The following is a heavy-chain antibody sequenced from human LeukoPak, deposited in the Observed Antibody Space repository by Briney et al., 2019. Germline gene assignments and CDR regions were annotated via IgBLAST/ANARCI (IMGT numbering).Heavy chain of an antibody. V-gene: IGHV6-1*01. Sequence: SQTLSLTCAISGDSVSSNSAAWNWIRQSPSRGLEWLGRTYYRSKWYNDYAVSVKSRITINPDTSKNQFSLKLSSVTAADTAVYYCARKSYGSGSYGRRVPIRWFDPWGQGTLVTVSS. CDR1: GDSVSSNSAA. D-gene: IGHD3-10*01. J-gene: IGHJ5*02. CDR3: ARKSYGSGSYGRRVPIRWFDP. CDR2: TYYRSKWYN.